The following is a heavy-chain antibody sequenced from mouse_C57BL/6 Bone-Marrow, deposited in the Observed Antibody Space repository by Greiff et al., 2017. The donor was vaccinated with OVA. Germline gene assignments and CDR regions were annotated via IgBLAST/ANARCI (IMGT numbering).Heavy chain of an antibody. Sequence: EVQVVESGGGLVQPKGSLKLSCAASGFSFNTYAMNWVRQAPGKGLEWVARIRSKSNNYATYYADSVKDRFTISRDDSESILYLQMNNLKTEDTAMYYCVWLLPWFAYWGQGTLVTVSA. CDR2: IRSKSNNYAT. CDR1: GFSFNTYA. V-gene: IGHV10-1*01. J-gene: IGHJ3*01. CDR3: VWLLPWFAY. D-gene: IGHD2-3*01.